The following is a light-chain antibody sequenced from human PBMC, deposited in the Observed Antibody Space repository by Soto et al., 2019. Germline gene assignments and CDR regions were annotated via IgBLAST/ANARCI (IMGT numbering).Light chain of an antibody. CDR1: QSISSW. J-gene: IGKJ1*01. Sequence: DIPMTQSPSTLSASVGDRVTITCRASQSISSWLAWYQQKPGKAPKLLIYDASSLESGVPSRFSGSGSGTEFTLTISSLQSDDFATYYCQKYNSAPWTFGQGTKVEIK. CDR2: DAS. CDR3: QKYNSAPWT. V-gene: IGKV1-5*01.